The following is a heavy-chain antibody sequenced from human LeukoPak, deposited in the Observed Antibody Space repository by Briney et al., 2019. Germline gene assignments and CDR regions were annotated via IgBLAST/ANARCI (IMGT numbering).Heavy chain of an antibody. CDR3: ARLDANYFDY. V-gene: IGHV4-59*08. Sequence: PSETLSLTCTVSGGSISSYYWSWIRQPPGKGLEWIGYIYYRGSTSYNPSLKSRVTLSVDTSKNQFSPKLSSVTAADTAVYYCARLDANYFDYWGQGTLVTVSS. D-gene: IGHD3-16*01. CDR2: IYYRGST. J-gene: IGHJ4*02. CDR1: GGSISSYY.